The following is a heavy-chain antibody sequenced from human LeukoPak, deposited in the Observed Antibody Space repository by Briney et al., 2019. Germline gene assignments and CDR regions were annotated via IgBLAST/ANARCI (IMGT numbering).Heavy chain of an antibody. CDR1: GGSISSGGYY. CDR3: ARGALPTYYYDSSGYYFDY. CDR2: IYYSGST. Sequence: SETLSLTCTVSGGSISSGGYYWSWIRQHPGKGLEWIGYIYYSGSTYYNPSLKSRVTISVDTSKNQFSLKLSSVTAADTAVYYCARGALPTYYYDSSGYYFDYWGQGTLVTVSS. D-gene: IGHD3-22*01. J-gene: IGHJ4*02. V-gene: IGHV4-31*03.